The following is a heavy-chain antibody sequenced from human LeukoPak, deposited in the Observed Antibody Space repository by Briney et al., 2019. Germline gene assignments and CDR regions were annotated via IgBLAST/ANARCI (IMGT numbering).Heavy chain of an antibody. D-gene: IGHD3-16*01. CDR2: IYYSGST. Sequence: SETLSLTCTVSGDSISSTIYYWGWIRQPPGKGLEWIGTIYYSGSTYYNPSLKSRVTISVDTSKNQFSLKMNSVTAADTAMYYCARVRGSLRYDGFDIWGQGTMVTVSS. J-gene: IGHJ3*02. V-gene: IGHV4-39*07. CDR3: ARVRGSLRYDGFDI. CDR1: GDSISSTIYY.